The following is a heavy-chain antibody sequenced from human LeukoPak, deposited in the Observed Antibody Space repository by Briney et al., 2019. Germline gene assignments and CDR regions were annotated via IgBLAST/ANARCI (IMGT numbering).Heavy chain of an antibody. Sequence: GGSLRLSCAASGLTFSSYSMNWVRQAPGKGLEWVSSISSSSSYIYYADSVKGRFTISRDNAKNSLYLQMNSLRAEDTAVYYCARLPAYCSSTSCYPYWGQGTLVTVSS. CDR2: ISSSSSYI. J-gene: IGHJ4*02. CDR3: ARLPAYCSSTSCYPY. V-gene: IGHV3-21*01. CDR1: GLTFSSYS. D-gene: IGHD2-2*01.